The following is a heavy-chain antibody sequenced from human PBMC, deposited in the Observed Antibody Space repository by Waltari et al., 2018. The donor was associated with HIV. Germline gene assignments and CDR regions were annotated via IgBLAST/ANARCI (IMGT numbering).Heavy chain of an antibody. V-gene: IGHV3-11*01. D-gene: IGHD6-19*01. CDR3: ASKTSGWYAY. J-gene: IGHJ4*02. Sequence: QVQLVESGGGLVKPGGSLRLSCAASGFNFSDSYMSWIRQGPGKGLEWVSYISGSGTTTYYIESVKGRFTISRDNAKESVYLQMSSLRPEDTAIYYCASKTSGWYAYWGRGALVTVSS. CDR1: GFNFSDSY. CDR2: ISGSGTTT.